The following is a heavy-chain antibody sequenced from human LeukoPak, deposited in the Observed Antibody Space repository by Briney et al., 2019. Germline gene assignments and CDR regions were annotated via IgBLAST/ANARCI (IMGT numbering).Heavy chain of an antibody. CDR1: GGSLSSSSYY. V-gene: IGHV4-61*02. CDR3: AREVKSSAGPASRREFDC. J-gene: IGHJ4*02. CDR2: IYSTGST. Sequence: SETLSLTCTVSGGSLSSSSYYWSWVRQPAGKGLEWIGRIYSTGSTNYNPSLKSRVTMSVDTSKNQFSLKLSSVTAADTAVYYCAREVKSSAGPASRREFDCWGQGTLVTVSS. D-gene: IGHD6-13*01.